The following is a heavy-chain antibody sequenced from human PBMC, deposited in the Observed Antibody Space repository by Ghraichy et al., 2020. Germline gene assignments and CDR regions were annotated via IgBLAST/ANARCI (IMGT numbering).Heavy chain of an antibody. CDR3: ARAVGSGYTYGYDDI. CDR1: GFTFSDFY. V-gene: IGHV3-11*01. J-gene: IGHJ4*02. Sequence: GGSLRLSCAASGFTFSDFYMSWIRQAPGKGLECISYISDTAGNTIYYADSVEGRFTISRDNAKNSLYLQMNSLRAEDTAVYYCARAVGSGYTYGYDDIWGQGTLVAVSS. CDR2: ISDTAGNTI. D-gene: IGHD5-18*01.